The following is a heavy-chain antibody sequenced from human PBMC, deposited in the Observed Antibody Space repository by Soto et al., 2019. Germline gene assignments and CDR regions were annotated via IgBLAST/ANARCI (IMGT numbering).Heavy chain of an antibody. V-gene: IGHV3-7*05. Sequence: EVQLVESGGGLVQPGGSLRLSCTVSGFTFGNYWMTWVRQAPGKGLEWVANMNQNGSEKYYVDSVKGRFAISRDNAKNSLYVQMNSLSAEYTAVYYCASYRVSYAMDVWGQGTRVTVSS. CDR2: MNQNGSEK. CDR1: GFTFGNYW. CDR3: ASYRVSYAMDV. J-gene: IGHJ6*02.